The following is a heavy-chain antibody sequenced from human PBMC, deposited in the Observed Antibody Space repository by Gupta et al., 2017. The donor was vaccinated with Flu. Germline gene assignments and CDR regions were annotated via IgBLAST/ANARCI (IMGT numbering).Heavy chain of an antibody. CDR3: ASDPDTPLLRAFDS. D-gene: IGHD2/OR15-2a*01. V-gene: IGHV3-48*01. CDR2: ISETSRTI. J-gene: IGHJ4*02. CDR1: GFAFSTYA. Sequence: EVQLVESGGGLVQPGGSLRLSCAASGFAFSTYAMNWVRQAPGKGLEWLSFISETSRTIYYADSVKGRFTISRDNAKNLVHLQMNGLRAEDSGVYFCASDPDTPLLRAFDSWGQGTLVTVSS.